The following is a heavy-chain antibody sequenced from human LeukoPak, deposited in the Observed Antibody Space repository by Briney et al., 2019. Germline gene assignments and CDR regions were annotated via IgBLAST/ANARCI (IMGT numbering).Heavy chain of an antibody. D-gene: IGHD4-17*01. Sequence: PGGSLRLSCAASGFTFSSYSMNWVRQAPGKGLEWVANIKQDGSEKYYVDSVKGRFTISRDNAKNSLYLQMNSLRAEDTAVYYCAGPYGDYRGDYYYGMDVWGQGTTVTVSS. J-gene: IGHJ6*02. CDR3: AGPYGDYRGDYYYGMDV. V-gene: IGHV3-7*01. CDR2: IKQDGSEK. CDR1: GFTFSSYS.